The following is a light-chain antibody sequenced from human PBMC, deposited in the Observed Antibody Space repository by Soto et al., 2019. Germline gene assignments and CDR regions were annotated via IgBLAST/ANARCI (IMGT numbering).Light chain of an antibody. Sequence: IQMTQYKTSLSASVGDRVTITCPASQAIRTALGWYQQRPGKVPKLLIYAASTLQSGVPSRFSGSGSGTDFTLTISSLQPEDFATYYCLLDFRYFWAFGQGTKVAIK. CDR1: QAIRTA. V-gene: IGKV1-6*01. CDR3: LLDFRYFWA. CDR2: AAS. J-gene: IGKJ1*01.